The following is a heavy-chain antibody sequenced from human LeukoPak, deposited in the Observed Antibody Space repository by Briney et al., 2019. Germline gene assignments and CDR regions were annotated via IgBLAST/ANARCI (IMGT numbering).Heavy chain of an antibody. J-gene: IGHJ3*02. Sequence: ASVKVSCKASGYTFTSDVISRVRQAPGQGLEWMGWISAYNGNTNYAQKLQARVTMTTDTSTSTAYMELRSLRSDDTAVYYCARDGPYYGSGRGSAFDIWGQGTMVTVSS. CDR3: ARDGPYYGSGRGSAFDI. V-gene: IGHV1-18*01. CDR2: ISAYNGNT. D-gene: IGHD3-10*01. CDR1: GYTFTSDV.